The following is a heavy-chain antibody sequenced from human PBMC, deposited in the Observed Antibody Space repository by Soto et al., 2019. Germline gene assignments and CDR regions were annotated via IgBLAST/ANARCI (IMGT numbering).Heavy chain of an antibody. Sequence: LGESLKISFKCSGYSFMNYWIGWVRQMPGKVLEWMGIIYPGDSDTRYSPSFQGQVTISADTSISTAYLQWSSLKASDTAMYFCARYDGGADCWGQGTLVTVSS. CDR3: ARYDGGADC. V-gene: IGHV5-51*01. CDR2: IYPGDSDT. CDR1: GYSFMNYW. D-gene: IGHD3-16*01. J-gene: IGHJ4*02.